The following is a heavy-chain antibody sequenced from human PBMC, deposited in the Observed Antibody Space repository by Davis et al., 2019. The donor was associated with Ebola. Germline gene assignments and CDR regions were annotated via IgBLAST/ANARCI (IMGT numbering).Heavy chain of an antibody. CDR1: GFTFDDYA. J-gene: IGHJ4*02. Sequence: GESLKISCAASGFTFDDYAMHWVRQAPGKGLEWVSSISSDSDYIYYADSVKGRFTISRDNAKNSLYLQMNSLRAEDTAVYYCARGGVAYSDLDYWGQGTLVAVSS. D-gene: IGHD2-21*01. V-gene: IGHV3-21*01. CDR2: ISSDSDYI. CDR3: ARGGVAYSDLDY.